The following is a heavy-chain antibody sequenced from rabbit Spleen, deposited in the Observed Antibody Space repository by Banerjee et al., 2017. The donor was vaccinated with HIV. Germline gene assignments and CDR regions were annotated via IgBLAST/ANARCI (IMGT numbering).Heavy chain of an antibody. J-gene: IGHJ4*01. CDR2: INIVTGRS. V-gene: IGHV1S45*01. CDR3: ARDLVAVIGWNFNL. CDR1: GFSFSNKAV. D-gene: IGHD1-1*01. Sequence: QEQLEESGGGLVQPEGSLQLSCTASGFSFSNKAVMCWVRQAPGKGLEWIACINIVTGRSVYARWAKGRFTMSRTSSTTVTLQMTGLTVADTATYFCARDLVAVIGWNFNLWGPGTLVTVS.